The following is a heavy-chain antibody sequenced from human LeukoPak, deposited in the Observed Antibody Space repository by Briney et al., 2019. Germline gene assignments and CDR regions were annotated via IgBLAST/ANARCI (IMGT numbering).Heavy chain of an antibody. CDR1: GGSFSGYY. J-gene: IGHJ1*01. D-gene: IGHD2-2*01. V-gene: IGHV4-34*01. CDR2: INHSGST. CDR3: ARIYCSSTSCPG. Sequence: SETLSLTCAVYGGSFSGYYWSWIRQPPGKGLEWIGEINHSGSTNYNPSLKSRVTISVDTSKNQFSLKLSSVTAADTAVYYCARIYCSSTSCPGWGQGTLVTVSS.